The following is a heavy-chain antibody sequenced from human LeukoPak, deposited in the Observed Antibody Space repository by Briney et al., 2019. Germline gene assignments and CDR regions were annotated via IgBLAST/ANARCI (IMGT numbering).Heavy chain of an antibody. D-gene: IGHD6-13*01. Sequence: ASVKVSCKASGYSFSSYDINWVRQATGQGLQWMGWMNPNSGNTGSAQKFQGRVTMTRNTSISTAYMELSNLRSEDTAVYYCARRVAAGGTCMGYWGQGTLVTVSS. CDR1: GYSFSSYD. CDR3: ARRVAAGGTCMGY. CDR2: MNPNSGNT. J-gene: IGHJ4*02. V-gene: IGHV1-8*01.